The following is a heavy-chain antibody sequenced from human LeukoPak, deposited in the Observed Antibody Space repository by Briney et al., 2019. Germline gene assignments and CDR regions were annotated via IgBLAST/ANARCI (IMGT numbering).Heavy chain of an antibody. Sequence: GGYLRLSWAASGFTFDEYAMHWVRQAPGKGLEWVSLISGDGGSTYYADSVKGRFTISRDNSKNSLYLQMNSLRTEDTALYYCAKDISSGWYLGVYFDYWGQGTLVTVSS. V-gene: IGHV3-43*02. D-gene: IGHD6-19*01. J-gene: IGHJ4*02. CDR1: GFTFDEYA. CDR2: ISGDGGST. CDR3: AKDISSGWYLGVYFDY.